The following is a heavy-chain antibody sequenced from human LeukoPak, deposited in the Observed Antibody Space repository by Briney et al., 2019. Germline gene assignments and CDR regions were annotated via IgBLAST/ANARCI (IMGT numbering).Heavy chain of an antibody. V-gene: IGHV3-23*01. CDR3: AKSLFTSATGTGRAFHI. D-gene: IGHD1-1*01. CDR2: ISASGDVT. J-gene: IGHJ3*02. CDR1: GFTFSKFP. Sequence: GGSLRLSCAASGFTFSKFPMGWVRQAPGRGLEWVSAISASGDVTFYADSLRGRFTISRDNSKSTLYLQMNGLRAEDTAIFYCAKSLFTSATGTGRAFHIWGQGTMVTVSS.